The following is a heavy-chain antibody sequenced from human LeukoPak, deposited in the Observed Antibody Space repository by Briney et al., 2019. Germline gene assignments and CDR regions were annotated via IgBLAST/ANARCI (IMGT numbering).Heavy chain of an antibody. CDR1: GGSISSYY. D-gene: IGHD3-9*01. CDR3: TRVSPDYDILTGYSGYYYMDV. CDR2: IYTSGST. J-gene: IGHJ6*03. Sequence: SETLSLTCTVSGGSISSYYWSWIRQPAGKGLEWIGRIYTSGSTNYNPSLKSRVTMSVDTSKNQFSLKLSSVTAADTAVYYCTRVSPDYDILTGYSGYYYMDVWGKGTTVTISS. V-gene: IGHV4-4*07.